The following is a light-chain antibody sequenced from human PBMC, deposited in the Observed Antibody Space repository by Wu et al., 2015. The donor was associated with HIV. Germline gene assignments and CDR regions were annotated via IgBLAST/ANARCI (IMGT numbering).Light chain of an antibody. CDR3: QHYDNSPQVT. V-gene: IGKV3-20*01. Sequence: EIVLTQSPGTLPLSPGERATLSCRVSQSISSGYLAWYQQKPGQAPRLLIYGASSRATGIPDRFSGTGSGTDFTLTISRLEPEDFTVYYCQHYDNSPQVTFGGGTKVEIK. CDR1: QSISSGY. CDR2: GAS. J-gene: IGKJ4*01.